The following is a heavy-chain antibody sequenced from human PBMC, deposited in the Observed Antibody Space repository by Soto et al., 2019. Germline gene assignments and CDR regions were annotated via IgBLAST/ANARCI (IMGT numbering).Heavy chain of an antibody. V-gene: IGHV4-31*03. CDR1: GASITSGGYY. Sequence: SETLSLTCTFSGASITSGGYYWTWIRQHPGKGLEWIGYIYYSGTTYYNPSLKSRLTISLDTSKNQLSLKLSSVTAADTAVYYCARHRGYASGSYGLNWFDPWGQGTLVTVSS. D-gene: IGHD3-10*01. CDR3: ARHRGYASGSYGLNWFDP. CDR2: IYYSGTT. J-gene: IGHJ5*02.